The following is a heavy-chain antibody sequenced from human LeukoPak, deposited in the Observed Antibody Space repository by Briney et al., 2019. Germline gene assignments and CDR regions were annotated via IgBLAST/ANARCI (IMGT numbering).Heavy chain of an antibody. V-gene: IGHV3-23*01. CDR1: GFTFSSYG. CDR2: ISGSGVST. Sequence: GGSLRLSCAASGFTFSSYGMTWVRQAPGKGLECVSAISGSGVSTYYAAAVKGRFTISRDNSNKTVYLQMNSMRAEDTALYYCAKRNLGATTRSSYYYGMDVWGQGTTVTVSS. D-gene: IGHD1-26*01. J-gene: IGHJ6*02. CDR3: AKRNLGATTRSSYYYGMDV.